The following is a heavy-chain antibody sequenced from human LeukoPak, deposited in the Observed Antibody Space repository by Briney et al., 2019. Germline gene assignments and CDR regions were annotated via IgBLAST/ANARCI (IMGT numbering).Heavy chain of an antibody. CDR3: ARGTTVTNWFDP. CDR2: IIPIFGTA. CDR1: GGTFSSYA. J-gene: IGHJ5*02. D-gene: IGHD4-11*01. Sequence: GASVKVSCKASGGTFSSYAISWVRQARGQGLEWMGGIIPIFGTANYAQKFQGRVTITADESTSTAYMELSSLRSEDTAVYYCARGTTVTNWFDPWGQGTLVTVSS. V-gene: IGHV1-69*13.